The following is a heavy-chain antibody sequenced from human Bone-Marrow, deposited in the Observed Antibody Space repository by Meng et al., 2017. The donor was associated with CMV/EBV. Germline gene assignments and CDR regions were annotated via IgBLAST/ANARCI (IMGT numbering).Heavy chain of an antibody. J-gene: IGHJ4*02. CDR3: ARGFGYDFWSGYYPQGDY. Sequence: ASVKVSCKASGYTFTGYYMHWVRQAPGQGLEWMGWINPNSGGTNYAQKFQGRVTMTRDTSISTAYMELSRLRSDDTAVYYCARGFGYDFWSGYYPQGDYWGQGTRVTGSS. D-gene: IGHD3-3*01. V-gene: IGHV1-2*02. CDR1: GYTFTGYY. CDR2: INPNSGGT.